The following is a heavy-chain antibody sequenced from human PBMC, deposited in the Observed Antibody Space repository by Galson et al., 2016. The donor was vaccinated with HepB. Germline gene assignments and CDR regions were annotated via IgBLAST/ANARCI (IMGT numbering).Heavy chain of an antibody. CDR1: GFTFSNYG. V-gene: IGHV3-33*01. CDR2: IWYDGSEK. Sequence: SLRLSCAASGFTFSNYGMHWVRQAPGKGLEWVAVIWYDGSEKYYADSVKGRFTISRDNSKNTLHLQMNSLRAEDTAVYYCAREMCDGDCTDAFDAWGQGTMVIVSS. CDR3: AREMCDGDCTDAFDA. J-gene: IGHJ3*01. D-gene: IGHD2-21*02.